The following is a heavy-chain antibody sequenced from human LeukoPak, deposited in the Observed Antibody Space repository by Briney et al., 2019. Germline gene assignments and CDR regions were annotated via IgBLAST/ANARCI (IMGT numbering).Heavy chain of an antibody. CDR2: ISDIGSI. CDR1: GGSLSSYY. J-gene: IGHJ4*02. Sequence: SETLSLTCTVSGGSLSSYYWSWIRQPPAKGLEWIAYISDIGSINYNPSLKSRVTISLDTSKNQFSLKLSSVTAADTAVYYCAGHHPRNTVDFWGQGTLVTVTS. CDR3: AGHHPRNTVDF. D-gene: IGHD2/OR15-2a*01. V-gene: IGHV4-59*08.